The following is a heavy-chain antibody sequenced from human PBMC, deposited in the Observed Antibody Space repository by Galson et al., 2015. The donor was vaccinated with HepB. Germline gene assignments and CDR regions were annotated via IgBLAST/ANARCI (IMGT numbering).Heavy chain of an antibody. D-gene: IGHD2-2*01. V-gene: IGHV4-61*02. CDR2: IYTSGST. CDR3: ARDVVSADIQGSSYYYYYYMDV. CDR1: GGSISSGSYY. Sequence: TLSLTCTVSGGSISSGSYYWSWIRQPAGKGLEWIGRIYTSGSTNYNPSLKSRVTMSVDTSKNQFSLKLSSVTAADTAVYYCARDVVSADIQGSSYYYYYYMDVWGKGTTVTVSS. J-gene: IGHJ6*03.